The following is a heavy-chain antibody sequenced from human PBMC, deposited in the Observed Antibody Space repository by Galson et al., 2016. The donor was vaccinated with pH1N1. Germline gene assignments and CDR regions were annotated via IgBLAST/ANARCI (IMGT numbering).Heavy chain of an antibody. CDR1: GGSISNYNW. D-gene: IGHD5-18*01. J-gene: IGHJ6*02. CDR2: IYLRGNT. CDR3: VGGGYSYDLDLHFGMEV. Sequence: QVQLQESGPGLVKPSETLSLTCVVSGGSISNYNWWNWVRQSPRKGLEWIGEIYLRGNTNYTPSLKSRVTISVDQAKNQVSLSLTSVTDADTAVYYCVGGGYSYDLDLHFGMEVWGQGTTVTVSS. V-gene: IGHV4-4*02.